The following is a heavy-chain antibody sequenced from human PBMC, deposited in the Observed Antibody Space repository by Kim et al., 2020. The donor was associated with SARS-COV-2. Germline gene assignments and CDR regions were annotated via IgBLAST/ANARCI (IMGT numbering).Heavy chain of an antibody. Sequence: SETLSLTCTVSGGSISSYYWSWIRQPPGKGLEWIGYIYYSGSTNYNPSLKSRVTISVDTSKNQFSLKLSSVTAADTAVYYCAREGGYSYGNQTSYYYYYYGMDVWGQGTTVTVSS. V-gene: IGHV4-59*13. CDR3: AREGGYSYGNQTSYYYYYYGMDV. CDR2: IYYSGST. J-gene: IGHJ6*02. CDR1: GGSISSYY. D-gene: IGHD5-18*01.